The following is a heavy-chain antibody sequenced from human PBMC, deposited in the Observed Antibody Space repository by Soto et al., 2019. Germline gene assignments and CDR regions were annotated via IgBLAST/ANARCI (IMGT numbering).Heavy chain of an antibody. CDR3: ARLANSGHFYYFDS. CDR1: GGSISSSSYD. Sequence: XTLSLPSTVSGGSISSSSYDWGWVRQPPGKGLEWIGNIYYGGSTYYNPSLESRVTISVDTSKNQFSLTLSYVTAADTAVFYCARLANSGHFYYFDSWGQGTLVTVSS. D-gene: IGHD3-22*01. V-gene: IGHV4-39*01. CDR2: IYYGGST. J-gene: IGHJ4*02.